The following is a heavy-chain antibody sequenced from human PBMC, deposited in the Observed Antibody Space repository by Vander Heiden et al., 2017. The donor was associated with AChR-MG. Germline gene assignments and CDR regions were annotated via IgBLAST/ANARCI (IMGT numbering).Heavy chain of an antibody. J-gene: IGHJ3*02. CDR3: AKSPKTGSDAFDI. CDR1: GFPFSSYA. CDR2: ISYSGGST. V-gene: IGHV3-23*01. Sequence: EVQLLESGGGFVQPGGSLRLSCAASGFPFSSYAMSWVRQAPGKGLEWVLAISYSGGSTYYADSVKGRFTISRDKSKNTLYLQMNRMRAEDTAVYYCAKSPKTGSDAFDIWGQGTMVTVSS.